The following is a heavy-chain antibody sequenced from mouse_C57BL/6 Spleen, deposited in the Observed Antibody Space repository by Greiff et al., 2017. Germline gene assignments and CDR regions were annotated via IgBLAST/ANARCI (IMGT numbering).Heavy chain of an antibody. V-gene: IGHV1-82*01. CDR1: GYAFSSSW. D-gene: IGHD2-4*01. Sequence: QVQLQQSGPELVKPGASVKISCKASGYAFSSSWMNWVKQRPGKGLEWIGRIYPGDGDTNYNGKFKGKATLTADKSSSTAYMQLSSLASEDSAVYYGARTYDYDALDYGGRGKGITLT. CDR3: ARTYDYDALDYGG. J-gene: IGHJ2*01. CDR2: IYPGDGDT.